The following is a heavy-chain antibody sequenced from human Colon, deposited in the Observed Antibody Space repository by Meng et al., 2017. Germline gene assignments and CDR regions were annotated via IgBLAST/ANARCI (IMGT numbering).Heavy chain of an antibody. CDR1: GGSISSGRYY. V-gene: IGHV4-61*02. CDR3: ARGSLSTVTLYYYYGMDV. D-gene: IGHD4-17*01. J-gene: IGHJ6*02. Sequence: LRLSCTVSGGSISSGRYYWSWIRQPAGKGLEWIGRIYTSGSTNYNPSLKSRVTISVDTSKNQFSLKLSSVTAADTAVYYCARGSLSTVTLYYYYGMDVWGQGTTVTVSS. CDR2: IYTSGST.